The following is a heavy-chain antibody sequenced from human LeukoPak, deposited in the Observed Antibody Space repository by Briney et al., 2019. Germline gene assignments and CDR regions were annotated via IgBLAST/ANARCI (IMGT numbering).Heavy chain of an antibody. V-gene: IGHV3-74*01. CDR3: ALPLRDGDFYFDY. CDR2: INRDGRST. D-gene: IGHD4-17*01. J-gene: IGHJ4*02. Sequence: GGSLRLSCAASGFSFSNYWMHWVRQAPGKGLVWVSRINRDGRSTNYANSVKGRFTISRDNAKNTVFLQMNSLRAEDTAVYYCALPLRDGDFYFDYWGQGALVTVSS. CDR1: GFSFSNYW.